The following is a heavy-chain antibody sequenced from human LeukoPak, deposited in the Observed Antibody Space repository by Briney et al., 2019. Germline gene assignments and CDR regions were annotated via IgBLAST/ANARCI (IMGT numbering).Heavy chain of an antibody. D-gene: IGHD3-22*01. CDR2: ISGSGAGT. CDR3: AKRTFPGSGYSYSFDY. CDR1: GFTFSSYV. V-gene: IGHV3-23*01. Sequence: GGSLRLSCAASGFTFSSYVTSWVRQAPGKGLEWVSAISGSGAGTYYADSVKGRFTISRDNSKNTLYLQMNSLRVEDTAVYHCAKRTFPGSGYSYSFDYWGQGTLVTVSS. J-gene: IGHJ4*02.